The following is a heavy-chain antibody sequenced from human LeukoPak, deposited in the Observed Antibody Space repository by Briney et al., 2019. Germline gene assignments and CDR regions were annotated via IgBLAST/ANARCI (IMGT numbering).Heavy chain of an antibody. J-gene: IGHJ6*02. V-gene: IGHV1-46*01. D-gene: IGHD6-13*01. CDR1: GYTLTSYY. Sequence: GASVKVSCKASGYTLTSYYMHWVRQAPGQGLEWMGIINPSGGSTSYAQKFQGRVTMTRDTSTSTVYMELSSLRSEDTAVYYCASPSYSSSSYYGMDVWGQGTTVTVSS. CDR3: ASPSYSSSSYYGMDV. CDR2: INPSGGST.